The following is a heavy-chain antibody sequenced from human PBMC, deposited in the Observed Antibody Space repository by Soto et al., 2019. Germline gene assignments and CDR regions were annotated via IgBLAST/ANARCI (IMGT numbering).Heavy chain of an antibody. CDR1: GLTLSTYE. CDR3: ARRGYGSRWPNVYMDV. J-gene: IGHJ6*03. D-gene: IGHD6-13*01. Sequence: EAQLVESGGGLVQPGGSWRLSCAASGLTLSTYELNWVRQVPGKGLDIVSGISNNGAHTDYAKSVKGRFTISRDNSENTLYLQMGSRRAEDMALYYCARRGYGSRWPNVYMDVWGKGTTVTVSS. V-gene: IGHV3-64*01. CDR2: ISNNGAHT.